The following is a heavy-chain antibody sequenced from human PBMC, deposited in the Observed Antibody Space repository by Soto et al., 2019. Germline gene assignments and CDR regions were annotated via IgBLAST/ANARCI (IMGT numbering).Heavy chain of an antibody. V-gene: IGHV1-69*01. CDR3: ARDRSWDYFDY. D-gene: IGHD3-16*01. Sequence: QVQLVQSGAEVKKPGSSVKVSCKASGGTLSNYAISWVRQAPGHGLEWMGGNIPIFGTASYAQKFQCRVTITANESTSTAYLELSSLRSEDTAVYYCARDRSWDYFDYWGQGTLVTVS. CDR2: NIPIFGTA. CDR1: GGTLSNYA. J-gene: IGHJ4*02.